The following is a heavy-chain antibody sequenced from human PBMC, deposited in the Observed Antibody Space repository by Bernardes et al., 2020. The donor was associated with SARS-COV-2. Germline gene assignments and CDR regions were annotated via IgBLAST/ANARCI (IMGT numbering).Heavy chain of an antibody. J-gene: IGHJ4*02. CDR2: TYYKSRWFN. Sequence: SQTLSLTFAIFGDSVSSNSAAWNWIRQSPSRGLEWLGRTYYKSRWFNDYAVSVKSRITINPDTSKNQISLQVNSVTPEDTAVYYCARGSSDGFNYGEFDYWGQGILVTVSS. CDR3: ARGSSDGFNYGEFDY. CDR1: GDSVSSNSAA. D-gene: IGHD5-12*01. V-gene: IGHV6-1*01.